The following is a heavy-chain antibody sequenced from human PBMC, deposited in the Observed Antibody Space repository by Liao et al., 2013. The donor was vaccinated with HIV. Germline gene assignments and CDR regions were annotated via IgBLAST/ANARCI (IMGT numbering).Heavy chain of an antibody. CDR1: GGSISSGSYY. CDR2: IYSSGST. CDR3: ARGSAENIAYRIYYYYMDV. D-gene: IGHD2/OR15-2a*01. V-gene: IGHV4-61*02. J-gene: IGHJ6*03. Sequence: QVQLQESGPGLVKPSQTLSLTCTVSGGSISSGSYYWSWIRQPAGKGLEWIGRIYSSGSTNYNPSLKSRGTISVDASKNQFSLKLSSVTAADTAVYYCARGSAENIAYRIYYYYMDVWGKGTTVTVSS.